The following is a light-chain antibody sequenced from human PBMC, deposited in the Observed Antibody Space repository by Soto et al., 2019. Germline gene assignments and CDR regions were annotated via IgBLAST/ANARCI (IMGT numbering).Light chain of an antibody. CDR3: QQYGGSQLP. J-gene: IGKJ4*01. Sequence: EIVLTQSPGTLSLSPGERATLSCRASQSVSSSYLAWYQQKPGQAPRLLIYGASSRATGIPDRFSGSGSGTVFTLTISRLEPEDFAVYYCQQYGGSQLPFGGGTKVEIK. CDR1: QSVSSSY. V-gene: IGKV3-20*01. CDR2: GAS.